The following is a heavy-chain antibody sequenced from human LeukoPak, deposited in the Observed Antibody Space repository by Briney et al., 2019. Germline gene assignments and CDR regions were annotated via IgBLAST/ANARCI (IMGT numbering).Heavy chain of an antibody. Sequence: GGSLTLSCIASGFTFGDYALSWVRQAPGKGLEWVGFIRSKPYGGTTEYAASVKGRFTISRDDSRSIASLQMNSLKTEDTAVYYCTRCPSGGTCYRFDFWGQGTLVTVSS. CDR3: TRCPSGGTCYRFDF. CDR1: GFTFGDYA. CDR2: IRSKPYGGTT. V-gene: IGHV3-49*04. J-gene: IGHJ4*02. D-gene: IGHD2-15*01.